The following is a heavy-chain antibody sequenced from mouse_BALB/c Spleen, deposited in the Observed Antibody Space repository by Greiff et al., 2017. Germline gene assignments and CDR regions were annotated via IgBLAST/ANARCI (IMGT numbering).Heavy chain of an antibody. D-gene: IGHD2-3*01. CDR1: GYTFTSYY. Sequence: QVQLKQSGAELVKPGASVKLSCKASGYTFTSYYMYWVKQRPGQGLEWIGEINPSNGGTNFNEKFKSKATLTVDKSSSTAYMQLSSLTSEDSAVYYCTRSYDPTWGWFAYWGQGTLVTVSA. CDR2: INPSNGGT. CDR3: TRSYDPTWGWFAY. J-gene: IGHJ3*01. V-gene: IGHV1S81*02.